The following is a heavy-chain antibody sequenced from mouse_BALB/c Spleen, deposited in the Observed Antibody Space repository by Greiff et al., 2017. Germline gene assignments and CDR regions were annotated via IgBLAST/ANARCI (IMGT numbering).Heavy chain of an antibody. CDR2: IYPGSGNT. CDR1: GYTFTDYY. CDR3: ARDRDYAMDY. D-gene: IGHD3-2*01. V-gene: IGHV1-77*01. J-gene: IGHJ4*01. Sequence: VQLKESGAELARPGASVKLSCKASGYTFTDYYINWVKQRTGQGLEWIGEIYPGSGNTYYNEKFKGKATLTADKSSSTAYMQLSSLTSEDSAVYFCARDRDYAMDYWGQGTSVTVSS.